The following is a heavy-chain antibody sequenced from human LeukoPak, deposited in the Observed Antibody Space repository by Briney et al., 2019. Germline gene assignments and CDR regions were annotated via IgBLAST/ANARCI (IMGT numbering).Heavy chain of an antibody. CDR3: ARIRVAARNYYYYYGMDV. D-gene: IGHD6-6*01. V-gene: IGHV4-34*01. J-gene: IGHJ6*02. Sequence: SETLSLTCAVYGGSFSGYYWSWIRQPPGKGLEWIGEINHSGSTNYNPSLKSRVTISVDTSKSQFSLKLSSVTAADTAVYYCARIRVAARNYYYYYGMDVWGQGTTVTVSS. CDR1: GGSFSGYY. CDR2: INHSGST.